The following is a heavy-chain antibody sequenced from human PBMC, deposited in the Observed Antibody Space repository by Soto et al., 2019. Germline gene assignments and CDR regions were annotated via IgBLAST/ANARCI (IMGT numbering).Heavy chain of an antibody. CDR1: GGSISSSSYY. CDR3: ARQKHSGYDSGGDYFDY. J-gene: IGHJ4*02. Sequence: SETLSLTCTVSGGSISSSSYYWGWIRQPPGKGLEWIGSIYYSGSTYYNPSLKSRVTISIDTSKNQFSLKLSSVTAADTAVYYCARQKHSGYDSGGDYFDYWGQGTLVTVSS. V-gene: IGHV4-39*01. CDR2: IYYSGST. D-gene: IGHD5-12*01.